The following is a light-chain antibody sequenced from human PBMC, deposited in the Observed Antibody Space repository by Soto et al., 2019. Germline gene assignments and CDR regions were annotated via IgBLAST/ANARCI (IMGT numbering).Light chain of an antibody. CDR2: GAS. CDR3: QHTYTTPWT. CDR1: QSIGTD. Sequence: DIQMTQSPSSLSASLGDRVSITCRASQSIGTDLNWYQQNPGKAPKLLISGASTLQGGVPSRFSGRVSGTEFTLTISCLQPGDLATYFCQHTYTTPWTFAQGTKVDI. J-gene: IGKJ1*01. V-gene: IGKV1-39*01.